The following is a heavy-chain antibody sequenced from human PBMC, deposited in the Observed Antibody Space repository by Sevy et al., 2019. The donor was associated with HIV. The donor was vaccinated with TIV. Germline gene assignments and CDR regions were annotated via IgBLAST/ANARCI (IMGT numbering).Heavy chain of an antibody. CDR2: ISYDGSSK. Sequence: GGSLRLSCAASGFTFSSYAMHWVRQAPGKGLEWVAVISYDGSSKYYADSVKGRFTISRDNSKNTLYLQMNSLRAEDTAVYYCARARKSSSWYGIDYWGQGTLVTVSS. J-gene: IGHJ4*02. V-gene: IGHV3-30*04. CDR3: ARARKSSSWYGIDY. D-gene: IGHD6-13*01. CDR1: GFTFSSYA.